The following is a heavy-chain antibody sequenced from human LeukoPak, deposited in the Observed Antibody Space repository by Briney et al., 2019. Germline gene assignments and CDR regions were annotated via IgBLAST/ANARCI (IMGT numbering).Heavy chain of an antibody. CDR2: IIPIFGTA. D-gene: IGHD6-19*01. CDR3: ARARAVAGTYYYYGMDV. Sequence: GSSVKVSCKASGGTFSSYAISWVRRAPEQGLEWMGGIIPIFGTANYAQKFQGRVTITADESTSTAYMELSSLRSEDTAVYYCARARAVAGTYYYYGMDVWGKGTTVTVSS. CDR1: GGTFSSYA. V-gene: IGHV1-69*01. J-gene: IGHJ6*04.